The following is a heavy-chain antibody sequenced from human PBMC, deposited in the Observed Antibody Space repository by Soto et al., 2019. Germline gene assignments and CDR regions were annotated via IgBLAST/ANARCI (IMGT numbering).Heavy chain of an antibody. CDR2: IYYSGST. V-gene: IGHV4-59*01. D-gene: IGHD2-2*01. J-gene: IGHJ6*02. CDR3: ARLAPTHCSSTSCYLYYYYGMDV. Sequence: SETLSLTCTVSGGSISSYYWSWIRQPPGKGLEWIGYIYYSGSTNYNPSLKSRVTISVDTSKNQFSLKLSSVTAAATAVYYCARLAPTHCSSTSCYLYYYYGMDVWGHGTTVTVSS. CDR1: GGSISSYY.